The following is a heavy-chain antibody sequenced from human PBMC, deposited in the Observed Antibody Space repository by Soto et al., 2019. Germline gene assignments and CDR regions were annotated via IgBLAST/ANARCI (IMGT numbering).Heavy chain of an antibody. CDR3: AKVAEVDGAGLLDY. J-gene: IGHJ4*02. V-gene: IGHV3-30*18. CDR1: GFTFSSYG. Sequence: GGSLRLSCAASGFTFSSYGMHWVRQAPGKGLEWVAVISYDGSNKYYADSVKGRFTISRDNSKNTLYLQMNSLRAEDTAVYYCAKVAEVDGAGLLDYWGQGTLVTVSS. CDR2: ISYDGSNK.